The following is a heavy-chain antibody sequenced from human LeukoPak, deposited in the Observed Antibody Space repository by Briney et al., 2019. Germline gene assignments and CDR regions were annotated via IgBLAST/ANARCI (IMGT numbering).Heavy chain of an antibody. V-gene: IGHV4-59*12. J-gene: IGHJ6*01. D-gene: IGHD2/OR15-2a*01. Sequence: SETLSLTCTVSGGSISSYYWSWIRQPPGKGLEWIGYIYHSGSTYYNPSLKSRVTISVDRSKNQFSLKLSSVTAADTAVYYCARVSMGWRAPPDYYYGMDVWGQGTTVTVSS. CDR3: ARVSMGWRAPPDYYYGMDV. CDR2: IYHSGST. CDR1: GGSISSYY.